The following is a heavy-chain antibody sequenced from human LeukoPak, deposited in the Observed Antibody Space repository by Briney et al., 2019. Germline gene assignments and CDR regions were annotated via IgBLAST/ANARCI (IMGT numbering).Heavy chain of an antibody. V-gene: IGHV3-20*04. CDR3: ARGKTSQNIVTRKTYNWFDP. Sequence: TGGSLRLSCAASGFTFDDYGLTWVRQAPGKGLEWVSGINWNGVSTGYADSVKGRFTISRDNAKNSLYLQMKSLRAEDTAVYYCARGKTSQNIVTRKTYNWFDPWGQGTLVTVSS. CDR1: GFTFDDYG. J-gene: IGHJ5*02. CDR2: INWNGVST. D-gene: IGHD2/OR15-2a*01.